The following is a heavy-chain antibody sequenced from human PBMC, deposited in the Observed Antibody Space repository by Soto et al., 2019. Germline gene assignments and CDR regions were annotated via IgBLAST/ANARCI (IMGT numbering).Heavy chain of an antibody. CDR2: IYPGDSDT. Sequence: GEALKVSCKGSGYSFTSYWIGWVRQMPGKGLEWMGIIYPGDSDTRYSPSFQGQVTISADKSISTAYLQWSSLEASDTAMYYCARHLANYGSGSLDWFDPWGQGTLVTVSS. CDR3: ARHLANYGSGSLDWFDP. J-gene: IGHJ5*02. D-gene: IGHD3-10*01. V-gene: IGHV5-51*01. CDR1: GYSFTSYW.